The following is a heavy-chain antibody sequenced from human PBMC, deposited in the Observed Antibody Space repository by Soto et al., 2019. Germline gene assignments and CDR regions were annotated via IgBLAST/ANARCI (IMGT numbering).Heavy chain of an antibody. CDR1: GFIFSDYY. V-gene: IGHV3-11*01. D-gene: IGHD3-3*01. CDR3: ARDGRLGSWRVYNWFDP. Sequence: QVQLVESGGGLVKPGGSLRLSCAASGFIFSDYYMSWIRQAPGKGLEWVSYISSSGRTTYYADSVKGRFTISRDNAKNSLYLQMNSLRVEDTAVYFCARDGRLGSWRVYNWFDPWGQGTLVTVSS. CDR2: ISSSGRTT. J-gene: IGHJ5*02.